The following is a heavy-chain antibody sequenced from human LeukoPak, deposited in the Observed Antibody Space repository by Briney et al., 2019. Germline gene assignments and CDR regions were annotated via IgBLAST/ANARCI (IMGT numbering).Heavy chain of an antibody. CDR1: GFIVSSNY. D-gene: IGHD1-26*01. V-gene: IGHV3-53*01. CDR2: IYSGGST. CDR3: ARGFQQVGRTEYFQH. Sequence: GGSLRLSCAASGFIVSSNYMSWVRQAPGKGLEWVSVIYSGGSTYYADSVKGRFTISRDNSKNTLYLQMDSLRAEDTAVYYCARGFQQVGRTEYFQHWGQGTLVTVSS. J-gene: IGHJ1*01.